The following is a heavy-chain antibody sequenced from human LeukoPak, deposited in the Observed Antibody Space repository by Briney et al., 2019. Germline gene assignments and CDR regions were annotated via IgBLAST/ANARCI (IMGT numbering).Heavy chain of an antibody. CDR1: GCSISNSW. J-gene: IGHJ3*02. V-gene: IGHV3-7*01. CDR3: ASQDSNNAFEI. Sequence: GGSLRLSCAASGCSISNSWMSWVRQPPGKGQEWVANIKKDGSEKIYGDSVKGRLTISRDNAKSSLFLQMDSLRPEDTAVYYCASQDSNNAFEIWGQGTKVTVSS. CDR2: IKKDGSEK. D-gene: IGHD3-22*01.